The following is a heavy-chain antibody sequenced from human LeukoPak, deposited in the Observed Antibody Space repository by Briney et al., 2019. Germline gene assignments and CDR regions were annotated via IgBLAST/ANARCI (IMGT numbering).Heavy chain of an antibody. D-gene: IGHD4-17*01. CDR3: AKAAYGDYINWFDP. J-gene: IGHJ5*02. CDR1: GFTFSSYG. CDR2: ISYDGSNK. V-gene: IGHV3-30*18. Sequence: QTGGSLRLSCAASGFTFSSYGMHWVRQAPGKGLEWVAVISYDGSNKYYADSVKGRFTISRDNSKNTLYLQMNSLRAEDTAVYYCAKAAYGDYINWFDPWGQGTLVTVSS.